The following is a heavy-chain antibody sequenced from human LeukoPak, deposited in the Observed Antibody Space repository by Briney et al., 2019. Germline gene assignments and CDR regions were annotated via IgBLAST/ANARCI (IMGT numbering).Heavy chain of an antibody. J-gene: IGHJ3*02. CDR1: GFTVSSNY. CDR3: ARELYYYDSSGYRPDAFDI. CDR2: IYSGGST. Sequence: GGSLRLSCAASGFTVSSNYMSWVRQAPGKGLEWVSVIYSGGSTYYADSVKGRFTISRDNSKNTLYLQMNSLRAEDTAVYYCARELYYYDSSGYRPDAFDIWGQGTMVTVSS. D-gene: IGHD3-22*01. V-gene: IGHV3-53*01.